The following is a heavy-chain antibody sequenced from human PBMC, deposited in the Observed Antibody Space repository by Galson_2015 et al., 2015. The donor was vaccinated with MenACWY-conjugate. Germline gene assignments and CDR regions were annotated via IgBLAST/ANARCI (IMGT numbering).Heavy chain of an antibody. CDR3: ATSWGGDSRYFDL. CDR2: IGSSSSMI. D-gene: IGHD2-21*01. Sequence: SLRLSCAASGFTFSSYEMNWVRQAPGKGLEWVSYIGSSSSMIYYADSVKGRFTVSRDNAMNSLYLRMNSLRAEDTAVYFCATSWGGDSRYFDLWGRGTLVTVSS. CDR1: GFTFSSYE. J-gene: IGHJ2*01. V-gene: IGHV3-48*03.